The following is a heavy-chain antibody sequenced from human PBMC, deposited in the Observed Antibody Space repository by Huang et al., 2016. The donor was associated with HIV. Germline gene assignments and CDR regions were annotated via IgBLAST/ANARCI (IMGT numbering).Heavy chain of an antibody. CDR3: AREGITPSGTEVSGFNF. CDR2: VNPSGGGA. V-gene: IGHV1-46*03. CDR1: GFSILIYY. J-gene: IGHJ4*02. D-gene: IGHD6-13*01. Sequence: QVQLVQSGAEVKKPGASVTISCKASGFSILIYYIHWVRQAPGQGLEWMGIVNPSGGGAEYAQNLKGRVTMTRDTSTRTLYMELSSLRSEDTAVYYCAREGITPSGTEVSGFNFWGQGTPVSVSS.